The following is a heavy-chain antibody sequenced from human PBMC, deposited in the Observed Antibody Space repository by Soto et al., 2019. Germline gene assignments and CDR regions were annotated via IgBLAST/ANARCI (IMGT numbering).Heavy chain of an antibody. Sequence: SVKVSCKASGGTFSSYAISWVRQAPGQGLEWMGGIIPIFGTANYARKFQGRVTITADESTSTAYMELSSLRSEDTAVYYCARAQVGVATLLDYWGQGTLVTVSS. CDR1: GGTFSSYA. CDR3: ARAQVGVATLLDY. CDR2: IIPIFGTA. J-gene: IGHJ4*02. V-gene: IGHV1-69*13. D-gene: IGHD5-12*01.